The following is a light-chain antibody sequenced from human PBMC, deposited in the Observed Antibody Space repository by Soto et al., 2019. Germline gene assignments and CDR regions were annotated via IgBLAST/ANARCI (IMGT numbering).Light chain of an antibody. CDR3: QQYKSYSRT. V-gene: IGKV1-5*01. CDR2: DAS. Sequence: DTQMTQSPSTLSASLGDRVTISCRASQSISGWLAWYQQKQGKAPKLLISDASSLESGVPSRFRDSESGTECTLTINGLKPDDVATYLCQQYKSYSRTFGQGTKVEIK. CDR1: QSISGW. J-gene: IGKJ1*01.